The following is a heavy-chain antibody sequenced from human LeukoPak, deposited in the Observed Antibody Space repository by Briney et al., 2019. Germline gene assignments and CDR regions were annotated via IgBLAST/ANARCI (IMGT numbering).Heavy chain of an antibody. CDR1: GFTVSSNY. D-gene: IGHD2-2*01. Sequence: GGSLRLSCAASGFTVSSNYMSWVRQAPGKGLEWVSVIYSGGSTYYADSVKGRFTISRDNSKNTLYLQMNSLRAEDTAVYYCARTREGCSTTSCSWDYWGPGTLVTVSS. J-gene: IGHJ4*02. V-gene: IGHV3-53*05. CDR2: IYSGGST. CDR3: ARTREGCSTTSCSWDY.